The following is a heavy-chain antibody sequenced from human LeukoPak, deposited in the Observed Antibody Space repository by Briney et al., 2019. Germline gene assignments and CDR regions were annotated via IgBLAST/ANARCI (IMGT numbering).Heavy chain of an antibody. V-gene: IGHV3-30*02. D-gene: IGHD3-3*01. J-gene: IGHJ4*02. Sequence: GGSLRLSCAASGFTFSSYGMHWVRQAPGKGLEWVAFIRYDGSNKYYADSVKGRFTISRDNAKNSLYLQMNSLRAEDTAVYYCAKDSVTETTWTSEWLFAGYYFDYWGQGTLVTVSS. CDR3: AKDSVTETTWTSEWLFAGYYFDY. CDR1: GFTFSSYG. CDR2: IRYDGSNK.